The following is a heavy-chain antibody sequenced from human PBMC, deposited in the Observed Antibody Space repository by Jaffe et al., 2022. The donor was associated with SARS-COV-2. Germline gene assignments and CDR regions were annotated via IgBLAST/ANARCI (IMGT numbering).Heavy chain of an antibody. Sequence: QVQLQQWGAGLLKPSETLSLTCAVYGGSFSGYYWSWIRQPPGKGLEWIGEINHSGSTNYNPSLKSRVTISVDTSKNQFSLKLSSVTAADTAVYYCARTPNSVTTDLYYYMDVWGKGTTVTVSS. V-gene: IGHV4-34*01. CDR1: GGSFSGYY. D-gene: IGHD4-17*01. CDR2: INHSGST. CDR3: ARTPNSVTTDLYYYMDV. J-gene: IGHJ6*03.